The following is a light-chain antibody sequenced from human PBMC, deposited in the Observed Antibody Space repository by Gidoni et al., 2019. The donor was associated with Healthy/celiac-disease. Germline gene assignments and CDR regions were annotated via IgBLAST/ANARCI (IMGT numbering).Light chain of an antibody. Sequence: QSVTTQPPSASVTPGQRVTISFSGSRAHIGSNPVNWYQQTPGTAPKLLIYTINQRPSGVPDRFSGSKSGTSASLAIIGLQSEDEADYYCAAWDDSLNGLVFGGGTKLTVL. J-gene: IGLJ2*01. V-gene: IGLV1-44*01. CDR3: AAWDDSLNGLV. CDR2: TIN. CDR1: RAHIGSNP.